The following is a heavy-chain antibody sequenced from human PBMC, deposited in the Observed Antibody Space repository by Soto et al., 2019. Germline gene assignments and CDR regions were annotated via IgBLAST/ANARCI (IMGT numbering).Heavy chain of an antibody. Sequence: GSGPTLVNPTQTLTLTCTFSGFSLSTSGVGVGWIRQPPGKALEWLALIYWDDDKRYSPSLKSRLTITKDTSKNQVVLTMTNMDPVDTATYYCAHSNHDFWSGYPRPYYMDVWGKGTTVTVSS. V-gene: IGHV2-5*02. D-gene: IGHD3-3*01. CDR3: AHSNHDFWSGYPRPYYMDV. J-gene: IGHJ6*03. CDR1: GFSLSTSGVG. CDR2: IYWDDDK.